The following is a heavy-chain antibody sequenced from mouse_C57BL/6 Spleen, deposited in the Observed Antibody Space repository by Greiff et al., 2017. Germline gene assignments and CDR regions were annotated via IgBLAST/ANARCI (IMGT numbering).Heavy chain of an antibody. CDR3: ARDYYGSSSFDY. D-gene: IGHD1-1*01. J-gene: IGHJ2*01. V-gene: IGHV1-55*01. Sequence: QVHVKQPGAELVKPGASVKMSCKASGYTFTSYWITWVKQRPGQGLEWIGDIYPGSGSTNYNEKFKSKAPLTVDTSSSTAYMQLSSLTSEDSAVYYCARDYYGSSSFDYWGQGTTLTVSS. CDR1: GYTFTSYW. CDR2: IYPGSGST.